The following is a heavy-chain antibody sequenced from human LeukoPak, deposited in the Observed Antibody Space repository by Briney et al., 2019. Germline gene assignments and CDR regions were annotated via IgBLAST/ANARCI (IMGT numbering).Heavy chain of an antibody. V-gene: IGHV3-48*01. CDR3: ARSGIVGATMVYNYMDV. D-gene: IGHD1-26*01. CDR1: GFTFSSYS. J-gene: IGHJ6*03. Sequence: GGSLRLSCAASGFTFSSYSMKWVRQAPGKGLEWVSYISTGSSTIYYADSVKGRFTISRDNAKNSLYLQMNSLRAEDTAVYYCARSGIVGATMVYNYMDVWGKGITVTVSS. CDR2: ISTGSSTI.